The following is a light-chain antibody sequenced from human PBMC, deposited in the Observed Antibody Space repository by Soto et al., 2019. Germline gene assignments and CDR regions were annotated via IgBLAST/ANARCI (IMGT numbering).Light chain of an antibody. CDR2: EDN. CDR1: SGSIASNY. CDR3: QSYDSNNHWV. J-gene: IGLJ3*02. Sequence: NFMLTQPHSVSESPGKTVTISCTRSSGSIASNYVQWYQQRPGSSPTTVIYEDNQRPSGVPDRFSGSIDSSSNSASLTISGLNTEDEADYYCQSYDSNNHWVFGGGTKLTVL. V-gene: IGLV6-57*01.